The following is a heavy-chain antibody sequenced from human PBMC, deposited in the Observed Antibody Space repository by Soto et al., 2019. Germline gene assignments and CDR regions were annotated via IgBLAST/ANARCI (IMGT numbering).Heavy chain of an antibody. CDR3: ARALRQWLADAFDI. J-gene: IGHJ3*02. Sequence: EVQLVESGGGLVQPGGSLRLSCAASGFTFSSYSMNWVRQAPGKGLEWVSYISSSGSTIYYADSVKGRFTISRDNARNSLYLQMYSLRDEDTAVYYCARALRQWLADAFDIWGQGTMVTVFS. CDR1: GFTFSSYS. D-gene: IGHD6-19*01. CDR2: ISSSGSTI. V-gene: IGHV3-48*02.